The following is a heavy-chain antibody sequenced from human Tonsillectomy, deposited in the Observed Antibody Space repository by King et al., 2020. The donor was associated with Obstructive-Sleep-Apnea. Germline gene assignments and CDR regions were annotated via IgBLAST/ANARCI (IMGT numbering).Heavy chain of an antibody. CDR3: ARGSGAAAVNWFDP. CDR1: GGSFSDYY. CDR2: INHSGST. V-gene: IGHV4-34*01. J-gene: IGHJ5*02. D-gene: IGHD6-13*01. Sequence: VQLQQWGAGLLKPSETLSLTCAVFGGSFSDYYWSWIRQPPGKGLEWIGEINHSGSTNYNPSLKSRVTISVDTTKNQFSLKLNSLTAAATAVYYCARGSGAAAVNWFDPWGQGTLVTVSS.